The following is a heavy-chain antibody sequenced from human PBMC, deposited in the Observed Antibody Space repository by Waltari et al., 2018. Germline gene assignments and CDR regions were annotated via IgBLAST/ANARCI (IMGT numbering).Heavy chain of an antibody. V-gene: IGHV3-23*01. J-gene: IGHJ4*02. CDR1: EFTFSSYA. CDR2: ISGSGGNT. CDR3: AKDPAGTYYFEY. Sequence: EVQLLESGGGLVQPGGSLRLSCAASEFTFSSYAMNWVCQAPGKGLEWVSTISGSGGNTYYADSVKGRFTIARDNSKNTLYLQMNSLRVEDTAVYYCAKDPAGTYYFEYWGQGTLVTVSS. D-gene: IGHD6-19*01.